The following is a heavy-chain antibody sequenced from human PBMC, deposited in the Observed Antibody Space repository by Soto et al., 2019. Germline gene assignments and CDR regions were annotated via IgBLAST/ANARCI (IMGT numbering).Heavy chain of an antibody. D-gene: IGHD6-13*01. CDR2: IYYSGST. Sequence: QLQLQESGPGLVKPSETLSLTCTVSGGSISSSSYYWGWIRQPPGKGLEWIGSIYYSGSTYYNPSLKSRVTISVDTSKNQFSLKLSSVTAADTAVYYCARRSAAGREGYFDYWGQGTLVTVSS. J-gene: IGHJ4*02. CDR1: GGSISSSSYY. CDR3: ARRSAAGREGYFDY. V-gene: IGHV4-39*01.